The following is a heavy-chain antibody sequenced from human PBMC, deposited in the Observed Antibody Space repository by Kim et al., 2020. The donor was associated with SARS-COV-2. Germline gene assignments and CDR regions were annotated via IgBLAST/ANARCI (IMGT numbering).Heavy chain of an antibody. Sequence: SETLSLTCTVSGGSVSSGSYYWSWIRQPPGKGLEWIGYIYYSGSTNYNPSLKSRVTISVDTSKNQFSLKLSSVTAADTAVYYCARDGYCGGDCYYYYYG. V-gene: IGHV4-61*01. CDR1: GGSVSSGSYY. CDR2: IYYSGST. D-gene: IGHD2-21*02. J-gene: IGHJ6*01. CDR3: ARDGYCGGDCYYYYYG.